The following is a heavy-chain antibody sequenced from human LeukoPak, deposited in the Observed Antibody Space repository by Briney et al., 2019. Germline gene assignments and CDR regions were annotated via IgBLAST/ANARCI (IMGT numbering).Heavy chain of an antibody. CDR3: ATGSGSYPNDAFDI. V-gene: IGHV1-8*01. CDR2: MNPNSGNT. CDR1: GYTFTSYD. J-gene: IGHJ3*02. Sequence: GASVKVSCKASGYTFTSYDINWVRQATGQGLEWMGWMNPNSGNTGYAQKFQGRVTMTRNTSISTAYMELSSLRSEDTAVYYCATGSGSYPNDAFDIWGQGTMVTVSS. D-gene: IGHD1-26*01.